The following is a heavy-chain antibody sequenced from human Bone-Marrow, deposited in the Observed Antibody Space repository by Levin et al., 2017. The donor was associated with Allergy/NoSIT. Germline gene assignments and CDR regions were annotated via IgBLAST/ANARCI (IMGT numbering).Heavy chain of an antibody. V-gene: IGHV3-21*01. CDR1: GFTFSSHT. CDR3: ARAGYFDYIWGSYRTYYFDY. CDR2: ISSSGAYI. D-gene: IGHD3-16*02. J-gene: IGHJ4*02. Sequence: PGGSLRLSCAASGFTFSSHTLTWVRQSPGKGLEWVSSISSSGAYIYYADSVEGRFTISRDNAKNSLYLQMNSLTAEDTAVYFCARAGYFDYIWGSYRTYYFDYWGQGALVTVSS.